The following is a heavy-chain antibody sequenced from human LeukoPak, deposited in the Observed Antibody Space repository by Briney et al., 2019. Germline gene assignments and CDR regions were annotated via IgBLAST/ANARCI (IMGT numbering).Heavy chain of an antibody. D-gene: IGHD3-10*01. V-gene: IGHV4-30-2*01. CDR2: IYHSGST. CDR3: ARESGYGTGAMDV. CDR1: GGSISSGGYS. J-gene: IGHJ6*02. Sequence: PSETLSLTCAVSGGSISSGGYSWSWIRQPPGKGLEWIGYIYHSGSTYYNPSLKSRVTISVDRSTNQFSLKLSSVTAADTAVYYCARESGYGTGAMDVWGQGTTVTVSS.